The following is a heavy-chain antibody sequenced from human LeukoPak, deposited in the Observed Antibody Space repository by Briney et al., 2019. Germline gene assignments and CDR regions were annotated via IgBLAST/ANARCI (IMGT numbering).Heavy chain of an antibody. Sequence: GGSLRLSXAASGFTFDDYGMSSVRQAPGKGLEWISGINWNGGSTGYADSVKGRFTISRDNAKNSLHLQMNSLRAEDTAFYYCARGTPYYDFWSGYYRGDYWAQGTLVTVSS. D-gene: IGHD3-3*01. CDR1: GFTFDDYG. V-gene: IGHV3-20*04. CDR2: INWNGGST. CDR3: ARGTPYYDFWSGYYRGDY. J-gene: IGHJ4*02.